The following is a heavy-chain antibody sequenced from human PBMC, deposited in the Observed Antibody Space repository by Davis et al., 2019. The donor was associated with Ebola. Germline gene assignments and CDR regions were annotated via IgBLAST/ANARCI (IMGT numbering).Heavy chain of an antibody. D-gene: IGHD6-19*01. V-gene: IGHV4-39*07. J-gene: IGHJ6*02. CDR3: ARARAVAYYYYGMDV. CDR1: GGSISSSNYY. CDR2: INHSGST. Sequence: SETLSLTCTVSGGSISSSNYYWGWIRQPPGKGLEWIGEINHSGSTNYNPSLKSRVTISVDTSKNQFSLKLSSVTAADTAVYYCARARAVAYYYYGMDVWGQGTTVTVSS.